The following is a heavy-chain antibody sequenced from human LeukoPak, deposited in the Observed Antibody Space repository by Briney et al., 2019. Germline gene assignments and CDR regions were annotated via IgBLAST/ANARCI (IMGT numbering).Heavy chain of an antibody. D-gene: IGHD3-10*01. CDR3: ARGGYYYGF. V-gene: IGHV3-7*01. CDR2: IKPDGSDK. CDR1: GFTFSNYW. J-gene: IGHJ4*02. Sequence: GGSLRLSCAASGFTFSNYWMTWVRQAPGKGLEWVANIKPDGSDKYYVDSVKGRFAISRDNAKNSLYLQMTSLRAEDAAVYYCARGGYYYGFWGQGILVTVSS.